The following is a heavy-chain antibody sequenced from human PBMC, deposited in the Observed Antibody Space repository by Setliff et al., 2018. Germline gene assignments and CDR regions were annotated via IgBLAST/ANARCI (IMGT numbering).Heavy chain of an antibody. CDR1: GGSVSSTSHY. CDR2: VYYSGYT. D-gene: IGHD2-21*01. Sequence: SETLSLTCNVSGGSVSSTSHYWGWIRQPPGKGMEWIGSVYYSGYTYYNPSLQSRVTISVDTSKNQFSLRLSSVTAADTAVDFCASHVVMEPATPDVFDCWGQGTLVTVSS. J-gene: IGHJ4*02. CDR3: ASHVVMEPATPDVFDC. V-gene: IGHV4-39*07.